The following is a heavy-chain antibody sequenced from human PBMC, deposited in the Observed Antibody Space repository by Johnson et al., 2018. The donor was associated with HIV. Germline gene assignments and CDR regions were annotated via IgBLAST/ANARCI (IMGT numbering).Heavy chain of an antibody. J-gene: IGHJ3*02. V-gene: IGHV3-9*01. CDR2: ISWNSVSI. Sequence: VQLVESGGGLVQPGRSLRLSCAASGFTFDDYAMHWVRQAPGKGLEWVSGISWNSVSIGYADSVKGRFTISRDNAKNSLYLQMNSLRAEDTAVYYCAVSVLPGRRPDDAFDIWGQGTMVTVSS. CDR1: GFTFDDYA. D-gene: IGHD3-9*01. CDR3: AVSVLPGRRPDDAFDI.